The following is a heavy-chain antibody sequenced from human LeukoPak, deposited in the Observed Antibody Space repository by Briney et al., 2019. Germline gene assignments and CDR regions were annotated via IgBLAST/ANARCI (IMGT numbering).Heavy chain of an antibody. CDR2: IYWSGST. J-gene: IGHJ6*02. CDR1: GGSVDSHY. V-gene: IGHV4-59*02. Sequence: PSETLSLTCTVSGGSVDSHYWNWIRHLPGKGLEWIGYIYWSGSTNYNPSLNSRVTISAGTSRRQFSLRLTSVTAADTAVYYCARGTYDPAVGGGLDVWGQGTTVTVSS. D-gene: IGHD3-3*01. CDR3: ARGTYDPAVGGGLDV.